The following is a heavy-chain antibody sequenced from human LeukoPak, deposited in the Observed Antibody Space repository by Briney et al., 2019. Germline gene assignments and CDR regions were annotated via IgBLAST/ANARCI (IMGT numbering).Heavy chain of an antibody. CDR2: ISGSSDYT. Sequence: GGSLRLSCAASGFTFGDYYMSWIRQAPGKGQEWISSISGSSDYTPYADFLKGRVTISRDNAKNSLYLQLNSLSVEDTAVYYCARDGFSSGWFNWGQGTMVTVSS. V-gene: IGHV3-11*06. CDR3: ARDGFSSGWFN. J-gene: IGHJ3*01. D-gene: IGHD6-19*01. CDR1: GFTFGDYY.